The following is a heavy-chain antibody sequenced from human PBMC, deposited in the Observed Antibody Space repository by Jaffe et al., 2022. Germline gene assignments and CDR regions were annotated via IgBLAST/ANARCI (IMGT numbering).Heavy chain of an antibody. Sequence: QVQLVQSGAEVKKPGASVKVSCKASGYTFTSYAMHWVRQAPGQRLEWMGWINAGNGNTKYSQKFQGRVTITRDTSASTAYMELSSLRSEDTAVYYCARDMVLLWFRNPQNYYYMDVWGKGTTVTVSS. V-gene: IGHV1-3*01. CDR3: ARDMVLLWFRNPQNYYYMDV. J-gene: IGHJ6*03. D-gene: IGHD3-10*01. CDR1: GYTFTSYA. CDR2: INAGNGNT.